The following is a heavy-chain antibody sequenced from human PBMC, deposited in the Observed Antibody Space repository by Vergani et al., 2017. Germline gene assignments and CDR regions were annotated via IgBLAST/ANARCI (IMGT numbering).Heavy chain of an antibody. D-gene: IGHD7-27*01. CDR3: ATGAGPFDI. Sequence: QVQMQESGPGLVKTSETLSLTCSASGAPISYWCWSWPRQPAGKGLEWIGRLCPSGSTNYKPSHKSRVTMSIDTSKNQFSLKLTSVTAADTAVYYCATGAGPFDIWGQGTLVTVSS. CDR1: GAPISYWC. J-gene: IGHJ4*02. CDR2: LCPSGST. V-gene: IGHV4-4*07.